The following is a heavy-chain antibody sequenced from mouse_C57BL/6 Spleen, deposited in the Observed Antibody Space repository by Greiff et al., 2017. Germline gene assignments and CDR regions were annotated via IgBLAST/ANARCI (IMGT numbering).Heavy chain of an antibody. CDR1: GYAFSSYW. D-gene: IGHD3-2*02. J-gene: IGHJ2*01. CDR3: ARGGLPDYFDY. CDR2: IYPGDGDT. V-gene: IGHV1-80*01. Sequence: VQVVESGAELVKPGASVKISCKASGYAFSSYWMNWVKQRPGPGLEWIGQIYPGDGDTNYNGKFKGKATLTADKSSSTAYMQLSSLTSEDSAVYFCARGGLPDYFDYWGQGTTLTVSS.